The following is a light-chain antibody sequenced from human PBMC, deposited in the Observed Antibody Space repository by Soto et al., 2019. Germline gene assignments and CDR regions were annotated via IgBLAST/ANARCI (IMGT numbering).Light chain of an antibody. J-gene: IGKJ5*01. CDR2: GAS. Sequence: EIVMTQSPATLSVSPGERATLSCTASQSVSSKLAWYQQKPGQAPRLLIYGASTRATGIPARFSGSGSGTEFTLTISSLQSEDFAIYYCQQYNNWPPITFGQGTRLEIK. CDR1: QSVSSK. CDR3: QQYNNWPPIT. V-gene: IGKV3-15*01.